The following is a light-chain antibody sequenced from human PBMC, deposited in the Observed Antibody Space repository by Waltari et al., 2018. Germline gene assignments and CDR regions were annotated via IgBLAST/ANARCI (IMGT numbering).Light chain of an antibody. CDR3: HQYGTSQT. CDR2: GAS. Sequence: EIVLTQSPGTLSLSPGEGATLSCRASHGVSGNFLAWYQQKPGQAPRLLISGASSRAPGIPDRFSGSGSGTDFTLTISRLEPEDFAVFYCHQYGTSQTFGPGTRVDI. V-gene: IGKV3-20*01. J-gene: IGKJ3*01. CDR1: HGVSGNF.